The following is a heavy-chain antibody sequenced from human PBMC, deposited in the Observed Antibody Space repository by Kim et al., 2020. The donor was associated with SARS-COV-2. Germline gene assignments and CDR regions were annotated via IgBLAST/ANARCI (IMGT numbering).Heavy chain of an antibody. J-gene: IGHJ5*02. V-gene: IGHV4-39*01. D-gene: IGHD4-17*01. CDR3: ARPNSYGDYGMGWFDP. CDR1: GGSISSSSYY. CDR2: IYYSGST. Sequence: SETLSLTCTVSGGSISSSSYYWGWIRQPPGKGLEWIGSIYYSGSTYYNPSLKSRVTISVDTSKNQFSLKLSSVTAADTAVYYCARPNSYGDYGMGWFDPWGQGTLVTVSS.